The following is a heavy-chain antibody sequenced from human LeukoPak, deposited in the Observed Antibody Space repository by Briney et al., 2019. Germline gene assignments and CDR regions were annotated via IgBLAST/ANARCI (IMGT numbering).Heavy chain of an antibody. CDR3: ARALSGYDRDDAFDI. Sequence: SETLSLTCAVSGGSISSGGYSWSWIRQPPGKGLEWIGYIYHSGSTYYNPSLKSRVTISVDRSKNQFSLKLSSVTAADTAVYYCARALSGYDRDDAFDIWGQGTMVTVSS. CDR2: IYHSGST. J-gene: IGHJ3*02. V-gene: IGHV4-30-2*01. D-gene: IGHD5-12*01. CDR1: GGSISSGGYS.